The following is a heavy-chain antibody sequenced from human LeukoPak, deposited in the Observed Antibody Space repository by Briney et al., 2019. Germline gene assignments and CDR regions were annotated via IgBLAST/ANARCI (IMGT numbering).Heavy chain of an antibody. V-gene: IGHV3-30-3*01. J-gene: IGHJ4*02. CDR3: ARGGGFDY. CDR1: GFTFSSYA. Sequence: PGGSLRLSCAASGFTFSSYAMHWVRQAPGKGLEWVAVISYDGSNKYYADSVKGRFTIPRDNSKNTLYLQMNRLRAEDTAVYYCARGGGFDYWGQGTLVTVSS. D-gene: IGHD3-16*01. CDR2: ISYDGSNK.